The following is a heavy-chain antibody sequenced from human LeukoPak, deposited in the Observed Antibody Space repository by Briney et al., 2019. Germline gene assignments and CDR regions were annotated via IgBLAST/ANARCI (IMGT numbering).Heavy chain of an antibody. V-gene: IGHV1-69*06. CDR1: EGTFSSYA. CDR3: ARRSIAAVHFDY. D-gene: IGHD6-13*01. J-gene: IGHJ4*02. Sequence: ASVKVSCKASEGTFSSYAISWVRQAPGQGLEWMGGIIPIFGTANYAQKFQGRVTITADKSTSTAYMELSSLRSEDTAVYYCARRSIAAVHFDYWGQGTLVTVSS. CDR2: IIPIFGTA.